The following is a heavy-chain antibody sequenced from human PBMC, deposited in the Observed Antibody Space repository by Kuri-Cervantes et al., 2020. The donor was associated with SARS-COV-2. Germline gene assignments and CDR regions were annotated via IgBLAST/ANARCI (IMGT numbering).Heavy chain of an antibody. V-gene: IGHV1-69*10. J-gene: IGHJ6*03. Sequence: SVKVSCKASGCVFSHSAFSWVRQAPGQGLEWLGGIIPVVGVTHYAQKFQDRVTITADISTSTVYMALSSLRSEDTAVYFCASPTVAVTAAADYFYYMDVWGTGTRVTVSS. CDR3: ASPTVAVTAAADYFYYMDV. D-gene: IGHD2-21*02. CDR2: IIPVVGVT. CDR1: GCVFSHSA.